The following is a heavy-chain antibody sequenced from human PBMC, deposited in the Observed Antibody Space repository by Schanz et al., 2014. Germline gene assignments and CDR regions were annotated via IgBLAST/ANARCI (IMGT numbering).Heavy chain of an antibody. V-gene: IGHV3-21*06. CDR3: AKDPHKDYGGKPQALDI. CDR2: ISPSSSYI. D-gene: IGHD4-17*01. J-gene: IGHJ3*02. Sequence: VQLVESGGGLVQPGGSLRLSCAASGFTVSSKYINWVRQAPGKGLEYISSISPSSSYIYYADSVKGRFTISRDNSKNTLYLQMNSLRAEDTALYYCAKDPHKDYGGKPQALDIWGQGTMVTVSS. CDR1: GFTVSSKY.